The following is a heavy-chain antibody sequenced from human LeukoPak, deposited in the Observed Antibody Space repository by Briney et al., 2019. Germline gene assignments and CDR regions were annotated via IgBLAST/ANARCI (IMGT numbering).Heavy chain of an antibody. CDR3: ARRSSSWYATHYYYYMDV. J-gene: IGHJ6*03. D-gene: IGHD6-13*01. CDR2: IYYSGNT. V-gene: IGHV4-39*01. CDR1: GDSISTSNSY. Sequence: SETLSLTCTISGDSISTSNSYWGWIRQPPGKGLEWIGSIYYSGNTYYNASLKSRVTISVDTSKNQFSLKLSSVTAADTAVYYCARRSSSWYATHYYYYMDVWGKGTTVTISS.